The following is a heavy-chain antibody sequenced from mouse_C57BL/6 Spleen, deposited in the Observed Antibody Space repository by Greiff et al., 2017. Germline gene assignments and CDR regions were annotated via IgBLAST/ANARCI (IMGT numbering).Heavy chain of an antibody. CDR2: INYDGSST. D-gene: IGHD2-4*01. CDR3: AREYDSVYD. V-gene: IGHV5-16*01. CDR1: GFTFSDYY. Sequence: EVQLVESEGGLVQPGCSMKLSCTASGFTFSDYYMARVRQVPEKGLEWVANINYDGSSTYYQDYLKSRSIIARDNAKSILYLQMSSLKSEDSATYYCAREYDSVYDWGQGTTLTVSS. J-gene: IGHJ2*01.